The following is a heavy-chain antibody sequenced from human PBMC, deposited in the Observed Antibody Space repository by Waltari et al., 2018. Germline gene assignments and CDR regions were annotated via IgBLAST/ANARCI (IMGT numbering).Heavy chain of an antibody. CDR2: ISYAGTT. CDR1: GGSIDTPKHY. V-gene: IGHV4-39*01. J-gene: IGHJ3*01. D-gene: IGHD5-12*01. Sequence: QLQLQESGPGPVKPSAPLSLTCSVSGGSIDTPKHYWSWIRQPPGQGLEWVGTISYAGTTYTNPSLRSRLTMSRDTSKNQLSLTLGSTTAADTAVYYCATYIGASVGTAAFDVWGQGTMVTVSS. CDR3: ATYIGASVGTAAFDV.